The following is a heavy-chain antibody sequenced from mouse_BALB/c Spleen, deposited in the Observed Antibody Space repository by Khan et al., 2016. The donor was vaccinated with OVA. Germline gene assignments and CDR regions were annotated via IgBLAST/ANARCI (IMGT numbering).Heavy chain of an antibody. V-gene: IGHV5-12-2*01. D-gene: IGHD1-2*01. Sequence: EVELVESGGGLVQPGGSLKLSCAASGFTFSSNTMSWVRQTPEKRLELVAFITNDGGSTYYPDTVKGRFTISRDNAKNTLYLQMSSLKSEDTAMYYGARVPTFITTALDYWGQGTSVTVSS. J-gene: IGHJ4*01. CDR3: ARVPTFITTALDY. CDR2: ITNDGGST. CDR1: GFTFSSNT.